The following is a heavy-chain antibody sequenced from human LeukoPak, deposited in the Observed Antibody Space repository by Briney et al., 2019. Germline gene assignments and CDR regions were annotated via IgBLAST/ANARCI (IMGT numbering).Heavy chain of an antibody. CDR1: GGSIRSYSHH. D-gene: IGHD1-20*01. V-gene: IGHV4-39*01. CDR3: ARLNWKDLGT. J-gene: IGHJ5*02. Sequence: PSGTLSLTCTVSGGSIRSYSHHWGWIRQSPGEGLEWIGSVYFAGDTYYHPSLKSRVVVSIDTSKSQFSLKLRSVTAADTAVYYCARLNWKDLGTWGAGTVVTVSS. CDR2: VYFAGDT.